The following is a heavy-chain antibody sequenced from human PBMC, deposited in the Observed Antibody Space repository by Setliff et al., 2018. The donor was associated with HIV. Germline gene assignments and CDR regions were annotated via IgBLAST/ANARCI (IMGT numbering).Heavy chain of an antibody. D-gene: IGHD3-10*01. CDR3: ATDRTQTGINMVRGRIVDPARYPLDY. CDR2: INPNSGGT. Sequence: ASVKVSCKASGYTFTGYYMHWVRQAPGQGLEWMGWINPNSGGTNFALKFQGRVTMTKDTSTGTAYMELSSLRSDDTAVYYCATDRTQTGINMVRGRIVDPARYPLDYWGQGTLVTVSS. CDR1: GYTFTGYY. V-gene: IGHV1-2*02. J-gene: IGHJ4*02.